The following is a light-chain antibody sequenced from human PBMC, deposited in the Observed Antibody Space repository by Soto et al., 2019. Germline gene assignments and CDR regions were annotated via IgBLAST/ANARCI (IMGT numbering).Light chain of an antibody. V-gene: IGKV3-20*01. J-gene: IGKJ5*01. CDR2: GAS. Sequence: EIMLKPSLGTLSLSPRERATLSCRASQTVTRNYLAWHQQKPGQTPRLLVYGASSRATGIPDRFSGSGSGTDFTLTISRLEPEDFAVYYCQQHGSSPITFGQGTRLEIK. CDR1: QTVTRNY. CDR3: QQHGSSPIT.